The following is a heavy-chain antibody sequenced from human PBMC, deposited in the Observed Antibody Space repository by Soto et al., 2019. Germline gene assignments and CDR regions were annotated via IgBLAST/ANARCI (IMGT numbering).Heavy chain of an antibody. CDR2: IYYSGST. CDR3: ARVYLPHRSSSGPTFDY. Sequence: SETLSLTCTVSGGSISSGGYYWSWIRQHPGKGLEWIGYIYYSGSTYYNPSLKSRVTISVDTSKNQFSLKLSSVTAADTAVYYCARVYLPHRSSSGPTFDYWGQGTLVTVSS. V-gene: IGHV4-31*03. J-gene: IGHJ4*02. CDR1: GGSISSGGYY. D-gene: IGHD6-6*01.